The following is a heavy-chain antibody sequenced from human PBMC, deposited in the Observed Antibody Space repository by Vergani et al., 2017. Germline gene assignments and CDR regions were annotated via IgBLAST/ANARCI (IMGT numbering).Heavy chain of an antibody. J-gene: IGHJ3*02. Sequence: EVQLVESGGGLVKPGGSLRLSCAASGFTFSSYSMNWVRQAPGKGLEWGSSISSSSSYIYYADSVKGRFTISRDNAKNSLYLQMNSLRAEDTAVYYCARDMVGMDGGSYYRSDAFDIWGQGTMVTVSS. CDR1: GFTFSSYS. CDR2: ISSSSSYI. D-gene: IGHD1-26*01. V-gene: IGHV3-21*01. CDR3: ARDMVGMDGGSYYRSDAFDI.